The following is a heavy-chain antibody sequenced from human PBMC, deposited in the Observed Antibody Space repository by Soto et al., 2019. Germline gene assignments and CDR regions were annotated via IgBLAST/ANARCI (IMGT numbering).Heavy chain of an antibody. V-gene: IGHV4-34*01. Sequence: QVQLQQWGAGLLKPSETLSLTCAVYGGSFSDYFWSWIRQPPSKGLEWIGEISHSGSTSYNPSLKSRVTISVDTSKNQFVQNLSSVTAADTAVYYCARGLQRRFGGYKGLGYHGMDVWGQGTTVTVSS. J-gene: IGHJ6*02. D-gene: IGHD5-12*01. CDR1: GGSFSDYF. CDR3: ARGLQRRFGGYKGLGYHGMDV. CDR2: ISHSGST.